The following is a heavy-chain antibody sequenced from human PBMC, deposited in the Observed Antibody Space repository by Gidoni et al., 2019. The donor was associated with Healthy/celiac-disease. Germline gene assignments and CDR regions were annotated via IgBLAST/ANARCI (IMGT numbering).Heavy chain of an antibody. CDR3: ARDQRYSSSWYLDY. V-gene: IGHV4-59*01. CDR2: IYYSGST. Sequence: QVQLQESGPGLVKPSETLSLTCTVSGGSISSYYWSWIRQPPGKGLEWIGYIYYSGSTNYNPSLKSRVTISVDTSKNQFSLKLSSVTAADTAVYYCARDQRYSSSWYLDYWGQGTLVTVSS. J-gene: IGHJ4*02. D-gene: IGHD6-13*01. CDR1: GGSISSYY.